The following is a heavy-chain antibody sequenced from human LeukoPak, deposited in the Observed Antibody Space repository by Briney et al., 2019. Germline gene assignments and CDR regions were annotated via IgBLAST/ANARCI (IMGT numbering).Heavy chain of an antibody. D-gene: IGHD3-3*01. V-gene: IGHV4-4*07. J-gene: IGHJ6*03. CDR1: GGSISSYY. CDR2: IYGSGGT. CDR3: VREGITIFGVVIPFYMDV. Sequence: SETLSLTCTVSGGSISSYYWSWIRQPAGKGLEWIGRIYGSGGTNYNASLKSRVTMSADTSNNQFSVMLSSVTAEDTAVYYCVREGITIFGVVIPFYMDVWGKGTTVTVSS.